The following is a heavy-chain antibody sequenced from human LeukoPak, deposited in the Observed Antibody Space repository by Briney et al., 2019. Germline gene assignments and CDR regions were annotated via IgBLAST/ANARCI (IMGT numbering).Heavy chain of an antibody. D-gene: IGHD1-26*01. V-gene: IGHV3-13*01. J-gene: IGHJ3*02. Sequence: GRSLRLSCAASGFTFSSYDMHWVRQATGKGLEWVSAIGTAGDTYYPGSVKGRFTISRENAKNSLYLQMNSLRAGDTAVYYCARWGLSDAFDIWGQGTMVTVPS. CDR2: IGTAGDT. CDR1: GFTFSSYD. CDR3: ARWGLSDAFDI.